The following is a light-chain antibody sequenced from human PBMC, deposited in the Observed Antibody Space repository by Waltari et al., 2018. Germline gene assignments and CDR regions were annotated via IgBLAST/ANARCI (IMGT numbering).Light chain of an antibody. V-gene: IGLV2-8*01. CDR3: SSYAGSNNYVL. Sequence: QSALTQPPSASGSPGQSVPISCTGTSSDVGGYHYVSWYQQHPGKAPKLMIYEVNNRPPGVPDRFSGSKSGNTASLTVSGLRAEDEADYYCSSYAGSNNYVLFGGGTKLTVL. CDR1: SSDVGGYHY. J-gene: IGLJ2*01. CDR2: EVN.